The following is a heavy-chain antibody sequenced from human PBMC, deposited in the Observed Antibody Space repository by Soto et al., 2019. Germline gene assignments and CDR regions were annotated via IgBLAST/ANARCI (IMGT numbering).Heavy chain of an antibody. CDR3: AGRPYLFDF. CDR1: GDSISSSNW. Sequence: PSETLSLTCAVSGDSISSSNWWSWVRQPPGKGLEWIGEIFHSGSPNYNPSLKSRVTMSVDKSKNQFSLNLSSVTAADTAVYYCAGRPYLFDFWGQGTLVTVSS. CDR2: IFHSGSP. V-gene: IGHV4-4*02. J-gene: IGHJ4*02. D-gene: IGHD2-15*01.